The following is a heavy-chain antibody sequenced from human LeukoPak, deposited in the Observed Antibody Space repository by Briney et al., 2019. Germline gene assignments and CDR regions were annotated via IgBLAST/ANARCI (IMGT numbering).Heavy chain of an antibody. CDR3: ARGLTGRRTNWFDP. D-gene: IGHD7-27*01. CDR2: IYYSGST. CDR1: GGSISSYH. J-gene: IGHJ5*02. V-gene: IGHV4-59*01. Sequence: SETLSLTCTVSGGSISSYHWSWIRQPPGKGLEWIGYIYYSGSTNYNPSLKSRVTISVDTSKNQFSLKLSPVTAADTAVYYCARGLTGRRTNWFDPWGQGTLVTVSS.